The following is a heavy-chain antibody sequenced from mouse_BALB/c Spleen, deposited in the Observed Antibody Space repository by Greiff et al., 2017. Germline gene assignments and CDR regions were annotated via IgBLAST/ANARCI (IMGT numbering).Heavy chain of an antibody. CDR3: ARASMILYAMDY. V-gene: IGHV7-1*02. J-gene: IGHJ4*01. CDR2: SRNKANDYTT. D-gene: IGHD2-3*01. Sequence: EVMLVESGGGLVQPGGSLRLSCATSGFTFSDFYMEWVRQPPGKRLEWIAASRNKANDYTTEYSASVKGRFIVSRDTSQRILYLQMNALRAEDTAIYYFARASMILYAMDYWGQGTSVTVSS. CDR1: GFTFSDFY.